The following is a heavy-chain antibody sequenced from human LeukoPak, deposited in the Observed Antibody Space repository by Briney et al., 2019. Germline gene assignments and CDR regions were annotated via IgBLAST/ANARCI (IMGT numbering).Heavy chain of an antibody. CDR1: GFTFSNYW. V-gene: IGHV3-7*01. Sequence: GGSLRLSCAASGFTFSNYWMNWVRQAPGKGLEWVANIKQDGSEKYYVDSVKGRFTISRDNAKNSLYLQMNSLRAEDTAVYYCARDSADYGDYAGAFDIWGQGTMVTVSS. CDR2: IKQDGSEK. D-gene: IGHD4-17*01. CDR3: ARDSADYGDYAGAFDI. J-gene: IGHJ3*02.